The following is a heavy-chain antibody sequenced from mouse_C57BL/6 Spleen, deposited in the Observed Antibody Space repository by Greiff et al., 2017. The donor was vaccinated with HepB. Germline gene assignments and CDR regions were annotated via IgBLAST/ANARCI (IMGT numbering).Heavy chain of an antibody. CDR3: AKHYGGGY. Sequence: VQLKQSGGGLVQPGASLKFSCESHEYEFHSHDMSWVRKTTEKRLELVAAINSDGGSTYYPDTMERRFIISRDNTKKTMYLQMSSLRSEDSAFDYYAKHYGGGYWGQGALVSVSA. CDR2: INSDGGST. J-gene: IGHJ3*01. CDR1: EYEFHSHD. D-gene: IGHD1-1*02. V-gene: IGHV5-2*01.